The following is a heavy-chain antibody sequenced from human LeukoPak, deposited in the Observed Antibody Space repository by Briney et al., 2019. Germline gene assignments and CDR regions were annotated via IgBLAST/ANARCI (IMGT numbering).Heavy chain of an antibody. D-gene: IGHD6-13*01. CDR1: GFSFSSYS. CDR2: ISSGSTM. Sequence: PGGALRLSCAVSGFSFSSYSINWVRQAPGKGLERVSYISSGSTMDYADSVKGRFTISRDNAKNSLYLQMNSLRVEDTAVYYCARDLASPPHLVTYYYYMDVWGNGTMVTVSS. CDR3: ARDLASPPHLVTYYYYMDV. V-gene: IGHV3-48*01. J-gene: IGHJ6*03.